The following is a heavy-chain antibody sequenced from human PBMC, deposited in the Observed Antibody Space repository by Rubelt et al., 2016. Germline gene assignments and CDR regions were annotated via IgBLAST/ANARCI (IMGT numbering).Heavy chain of an antibody. D-gene: IGHD6-13*01. CDR2: ISDSGTST. V-gene: IGHV3-23*01. CDR1: GFTFSSYA. J-gene: IGHJ4*02. CDR3: AKDIRGYSSSWSTFHY. Sequence: EVQLLESGGALVQPGGSLRLSCAASGFTFSSYAMNWVRQAPGQGLEWVSGISDSGTSTYTADSVKGRVPSSRDNSKNTLYLQMNSLKAEDTAQYYCAKDIRGYSSSWSTFHYWGQGTLVTVSS.